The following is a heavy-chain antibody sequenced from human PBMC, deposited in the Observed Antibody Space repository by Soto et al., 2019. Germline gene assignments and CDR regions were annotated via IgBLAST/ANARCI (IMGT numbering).Heavy chain of an antibody. Sequence: SQTLSLTCAISGDSVSSNSAAWSWIRQSPSRGLEWLGRTYYRSKWNSNYAVSVKGRVTINPDTSKNQFSLQLNSVTPEDTAVTDCAKNEGRPLGQGTLVTVSS. V-gene: IGHV6-1*01. CDR2: TYYRSKWNS. J-gene: IGHJ5*02. CDR3: AKNEGRP. CDR1: GDSVSSNSAA.